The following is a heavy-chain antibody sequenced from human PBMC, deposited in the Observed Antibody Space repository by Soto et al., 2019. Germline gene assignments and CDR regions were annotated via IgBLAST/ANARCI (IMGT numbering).Heavy chain of an antibody. CDR2: ISYDGSNK. CDR1: GFSFSSYA. J-gene: IGHJ5*02. Sequence: QVQLVESGGGVVQPGRSLRLSCAASGFSFSSYALHWVRQAPGKGLEWVAVISYDGSNKDYAYSVKGRFTISRDNSKNTLYLQMNSLRAEETAVYYCARGSQSATGGVSFDPWGKGTLVTFSS. V-gene: IGHV3-30-3*01. D-gene: IGHD3-16*01. CDR3: ARGSQSATGGVSFDP.